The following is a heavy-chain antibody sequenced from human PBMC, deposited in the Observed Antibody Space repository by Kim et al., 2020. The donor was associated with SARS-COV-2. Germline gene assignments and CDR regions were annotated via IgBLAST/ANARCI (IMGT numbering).Heavy chain of an antibody. Sequence: ASVKVSCRASGYRLNDYGISWVRQAPGQGLEWMGWISGYNGNTNYAQKFQGRVTMTTDTSTNTAYMELRSLRSDDTAMYYCGRDYDFWSGSYPPGYWGQGTLVTVSS. D-gene: IGHD3-3*01. V-gene: IGHV1-18*01. CDR1: GYRLNDYG. CDR3: GRDYDFWSGSYPPGY. J-gene: IGHJ4*02. CDR2: ISGYNGNT.